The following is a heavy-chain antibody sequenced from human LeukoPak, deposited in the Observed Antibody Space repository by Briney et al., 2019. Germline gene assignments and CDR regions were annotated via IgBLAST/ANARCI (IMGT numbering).Heavy chain of an antibody. Sequence: PGGSLRLSCAASGFTFSSYSMNWVRQAPGKGLEWVSYISSSGNTIYYADSVKGRFTISRDNAKNSLYLQMNSLRAEDTAVYYCARDGSDSSSWSGVAFDIWGQGTMVTVSS. D-gene: IGHD6-13*01. CDR1: GFTFSSYS. CDR2: ISSSGNTI. V-gene: IGHV3-48*04. J-gene: IGHJ3*02. CDR3: ARDGSDSSSWSGVAFDI.